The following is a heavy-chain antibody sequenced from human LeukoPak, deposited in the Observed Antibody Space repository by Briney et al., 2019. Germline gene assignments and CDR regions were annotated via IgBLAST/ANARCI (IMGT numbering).Heavy chain of an antibody. V-gene: IGHV3-30*18. CDR3: AKDYDYLWGTSPPAYYFDY. D-gene: IGHD3-16*01. Sequence: GESLRLSCAASRFTFSDYAMHWVRQAPGKGLEWVALLSYDGNNTYYAASVKGRFTISRDNSKDTSFLQMNSLRAEDTALYYCAKDYDYLWGTSPPAYYFDYWGQGTLVTVSS. J-gene: IGHJ4*02. CDR1: RFTFSDYA. CDR2: LSYDGNNT.